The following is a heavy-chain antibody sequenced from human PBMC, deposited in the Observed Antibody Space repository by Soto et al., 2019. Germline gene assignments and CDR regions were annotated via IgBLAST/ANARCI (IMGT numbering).Heavy chain of an antibody. J-gene: IGHJ4*02. CDR3: ARGLGLYYFDY. V-gene: IGHV1-69*13. D-gene: IGHD1-26*01. CDR2: IIPIFGRA. Sequence: SVKVSCKASGGTFSSYAFSWVRQAPGQGLEWMGGIIPIFGRANYAQKFQGRVTITADESTSTGYMELSSLRSEDTAVYYCARGLGLYYFDYWGQGTLVTVSS. CDR1: GGTFSSYA.